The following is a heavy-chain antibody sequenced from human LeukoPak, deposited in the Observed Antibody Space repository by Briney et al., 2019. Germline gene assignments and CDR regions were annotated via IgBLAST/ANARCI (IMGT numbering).Heavy chain of an antibody. CDR3: ARVADSGYDFGVDY. CDR2: IIPIFGTA. V-gene: IGHV1-69*01. J-gene: IGHJ4*02. Sequence: ASVTVSFTASGGTFSSYAISWVRQAPGQGLEWMGGIIPIFGTANYAQKFQGRVTITADESTSTAYMELSSLRSEDTAVYYCARVADSGYDFGVDYWGQGTLVTVSS. CDR1: GGTFSSYA. D-gene: IGHD5-12*01.